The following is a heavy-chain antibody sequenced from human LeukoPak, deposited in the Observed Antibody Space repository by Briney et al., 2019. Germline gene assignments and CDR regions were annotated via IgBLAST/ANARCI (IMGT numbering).Heavy chain of an antibody. J-gene: IGHJ4*02. D-gene: IGHD4-23*01. V-gene: IGHV4-59*08. CDR3: ARLGPEVYGGNRVFDY. Sequence: PSETLSLTYTVSGGSISSYYWSWIRQPPGKGLEWIGYIYYSGSTNYNPSLKSRVTISVDTSKNQFSLKLSSVTAADTAVYYCARLGPEVYGGNRVFDYWGQGTLVTVSS. CDR1: GGSISSYY. CDR2: IYYSGST.